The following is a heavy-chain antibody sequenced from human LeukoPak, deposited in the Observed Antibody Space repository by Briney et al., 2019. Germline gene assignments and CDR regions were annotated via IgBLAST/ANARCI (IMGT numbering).Heavy chain of an antibody. CDR3: ARDIWFGEFIYYYYGMDV. Sequence: GGSLRLSCAASGFTFSSYWMSWVRQAPGKGLEWVANIKQDGSKKYYVDSVKGRFTISRDNAKNSLYLQMNSLRAEDTAVYYCARDIWFGEFIYYYYGMDVWGQGTTVTVSS. V-gene: IGHV3-7*01. CDR1: GFTFSSYW. D-gene: IGHD3-10*01. J-gene: IGHJ6*02. CDR2: IKQDGSKK.